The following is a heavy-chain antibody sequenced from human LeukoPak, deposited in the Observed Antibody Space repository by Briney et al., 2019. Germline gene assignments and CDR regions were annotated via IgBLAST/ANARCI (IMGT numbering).Heavy chain of an antibody. J-gene: IGHJ4*02. D-gene: IGHD3-22*01. V-gene: IGHV3-53*01. CDR1: RFTVSSNY. Sequence: PGGSLRLSCAASRFTVSSNYMSWVRQAPGKGLEWVSVLYSGGSTYYADSVRGRFTISRDNSKNTLYLQMNSLRAEDTAVYYYARAPGGSSGHYDYWGQGSLVTVSS. CDR2: LYSGGST. CDR3: ARAPGGSSGHYDY.